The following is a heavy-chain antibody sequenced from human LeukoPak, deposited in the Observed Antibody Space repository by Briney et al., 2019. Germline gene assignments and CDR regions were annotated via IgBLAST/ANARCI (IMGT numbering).Heavy chain of an antibody. CDR2: IYYSGST. J-gene: IGHJ3*02. Sequence: SETLSLTCTVSGGSISSYYWSWIRQPPGKGLEWIGYIYYSGSTNYNPSLKSRVTISVDTSKNQFSLKLSSVTAADTAVYYCAREDFDAFDTWGQGTMVTVSS. CDR3: AREDFDAFDT. CDR1: GGSISSYY. D-gene: IGHD3-3*01. V-gene: IGHV4-59*01.